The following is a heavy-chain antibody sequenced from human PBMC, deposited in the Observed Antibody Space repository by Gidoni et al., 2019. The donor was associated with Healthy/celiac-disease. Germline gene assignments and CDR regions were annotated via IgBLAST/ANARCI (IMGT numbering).Heavy chain of an antibody. J-gene: IGHJ4*02. CDR1: GFTFSSYA. V-gene: IGHV3-23*01. CDR2: IRGSGGST. Sequence: EVQLLESGGCLVQPGGSLRLSCAASGFTFSSYAMSWVRKAPGKGLGGVEAIRGSGGSTYYADSVKGRFTISRDNSKNTLYLQMNSLRAEDTAVYYCAKSATVGRYFDYWGQGTLVTVSS. D-gene: IGHD4-4*01. CDR3: AKSATVGRYFDY.